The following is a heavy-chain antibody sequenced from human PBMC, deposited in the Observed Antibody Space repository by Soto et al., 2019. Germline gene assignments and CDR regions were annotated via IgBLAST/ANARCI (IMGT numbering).Heavy chain of an antibody. J-gene: IGHJ3*02. CDR1: GFTFDNYA. V-gene: IGHV3-23*01. Sequence: EVLLLESGGDLAQPGGSLRLSCAASGFTFDNYAMSWVRQAPGKGLEWVAGVSASGRDTYYADSVKDRFTISRDSSKNTLYLQMNSLRAEDTALYYCARRAFGSSRSFDIWGQGTMVTVSS. D-gene: IGHD6-6*01. CDR2: VSASGRDT. CDR3: ARRAFGSSRSFDI.